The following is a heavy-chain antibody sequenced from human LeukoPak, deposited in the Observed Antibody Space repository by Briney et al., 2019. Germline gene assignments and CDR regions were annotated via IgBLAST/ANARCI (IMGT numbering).Heavy chain of an antibody. CDR2: IYYTGST. D-gene: IGHD2-2*01. J-gene: IGHJ4*02. V-gene: IGHV4-59*01. Sequence: SETLSLTCTVSGGSISNYYWTWTRQPPGKGLEWIGYIYYTGSTNYNPSLKNRVTISADTSKNQFFLILSSVTAADTAVYYCAAGYASSYYFDSWGQGTLVTVSS. CDR1: GGSISNYY. CDR3: AAGYASSYYFDS.